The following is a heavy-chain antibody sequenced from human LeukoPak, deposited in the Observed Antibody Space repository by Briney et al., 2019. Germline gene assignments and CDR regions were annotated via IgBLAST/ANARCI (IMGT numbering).Heavy chain of an antibody. CDR1: GFTFRSYW. V-gene: IGHV3-74*01. J-gene: IGHJ4*02. CDR2: ISSDGSST. Sequence: GGSLRLSCAASGFTFRSYWMHWVRQVPGKGLAWVSRISSDGSSTSHADSVKGRFTISRDNAKNMLYLQMNSLRAEDTAVYYCVRGTGGIFDSWGQGTLVTVSS. CDR3: VRGTGGIFDS. D-gene: IGHD2-8*02.